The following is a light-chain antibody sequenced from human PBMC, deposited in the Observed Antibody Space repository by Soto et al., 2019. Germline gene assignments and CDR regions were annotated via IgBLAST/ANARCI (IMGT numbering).Light chain of an antibody. CDR2: SAS. Sequence: DIQMTQSPSSLSASVGDRVIITCRTSQNFASYLNWYQQRPGKAPNLLIYSASNLQNGVPSRFSGSGSGTIFTLTISSLQPGDFATYYCQQSHSTPWTFGQGTKVAIK. CDR3: QQSHSTPWT. V-gene: IGKV1-39*01. J-gene: IGKJ1*01. CDR1: QNFASY.